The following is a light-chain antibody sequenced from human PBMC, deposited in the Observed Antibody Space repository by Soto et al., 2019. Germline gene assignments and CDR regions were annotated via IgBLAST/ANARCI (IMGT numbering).Light chain of an antibody. V-gene: IGKV1-5*03. CDR2: KAS. Sequence: DIQMTQSPSILSASVGDRFTITCLALQSISSWLAWYQQKPGQAPNLLIHKASHLESGVPSRFRGSGSGTEFTLTISSLQPGDFATYYCQHYNTYPWTFGQGTKVDIK. CDR3: QHYNTYPWT. J-gene: IGKJ1*01. CDR1: QSISSW.